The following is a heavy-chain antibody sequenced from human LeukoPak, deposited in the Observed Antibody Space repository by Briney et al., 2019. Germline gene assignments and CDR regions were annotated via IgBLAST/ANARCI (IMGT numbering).Heavy chain of an antibody. J-gene: IGHJ4*02. Sequence: SETLSLTCTVSGGSISSSSYYRGWIRQPPGKGLEWIGSIYYSGSTYYNPSLKSRVTISVDTSKNQFSLKLSSVTAADTAVYYCARGFLTGLYFDYWGQGTLVTVSS. D-gene: IGHD3-9*01. CDR3: ARGFLTGLYFDY. V-gene: IGHV4-39*01. CDR1: GGSISSSSYY. CDR2: IYYSGST.